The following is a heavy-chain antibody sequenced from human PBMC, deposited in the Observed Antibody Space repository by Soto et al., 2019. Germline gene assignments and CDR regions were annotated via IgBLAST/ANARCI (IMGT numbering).Heavy chain of an antibody. CDR3: ARAPPPPSLCTNGVCPYYYFDY. D-gene: IGHD2-8*01. V-gene: IGHV4-31*03. J-gene: IGHJ4*02. Sequence: SETLSLTCTVSGGSISSGGYYWSWIRQHPGKGLEWIGYIYYSGSTYYNPSLKSRVTISVDTSKNQFSLKLSSVTAADTAVYYCARAPPPPSLCTNGVCPYYYFDYWGQGTLVTVSS. CDR1: GGSISSGGYY. CDR2: IYYSGST.